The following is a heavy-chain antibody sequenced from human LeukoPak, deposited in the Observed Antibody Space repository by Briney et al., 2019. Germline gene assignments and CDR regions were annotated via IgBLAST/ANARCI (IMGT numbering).Heavy chain of an antibody. CDR3: ARFHQDYYDSSGYYYGAFDI. CDR2: IKQDGSEK. J-gene: IGHJ3*02. Sequence: HPGGSLRLSCAASGFTFSSYWMSWVRQAPGKGLEWVANIKQDGSEKYYVDSVKGRFTISRDNAKNSLDLQMNSLRAEDTAVYYCARFHQDYYDSSGYYYGAFDIWGQGTMVTVSS. D-gene: IGHD3-22*01. V-gene: IGHV3-7*01. CDR1: GFTFSSYW.